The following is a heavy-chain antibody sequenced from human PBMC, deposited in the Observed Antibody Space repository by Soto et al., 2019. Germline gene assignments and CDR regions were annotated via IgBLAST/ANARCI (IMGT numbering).Heavy chain of an antibody. J-gene: IGHJ4*02. CDR3: AKDLTLVGVDPTVFDY. V-gene: IGHV3-30*18. CDR1: GFTFSNYG. CDR2: ISYDGSNT. Sequence: QVQLVESGGGVVQPGRSLRLSCAASGFTFSNYGMHWVRQAPGKGPEWVAVISYDGSNTHYADSVKGRFTISRDDSKNTLYLRMNSLRVEDTAVYYCAKDLTLVGVDPTVFDYWGQGTLVTVSS. D-gene: IGHD3-3*01.